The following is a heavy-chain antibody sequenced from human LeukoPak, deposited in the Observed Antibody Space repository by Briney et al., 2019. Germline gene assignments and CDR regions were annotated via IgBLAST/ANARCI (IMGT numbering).Heavy chain of an antibody. CDR2: IIPILGIA. CDR1: GGTFSRYA. D-gene: IGHD3-22*01. Sequence: SVKVSCKASGGTFSRYAISWVRQAPGQGREWMGRIIPILGIANYAKTFQGRVTITADKSSITAYMELSSLRSEDTAVDYCARMPSPYYDSSGYFASDYWCQGALVIVSS. CDR3: ARMPSPYYDSSGYFASDY. J-gene: IGHJ4*02. V-gene: IGHV1-69*04.